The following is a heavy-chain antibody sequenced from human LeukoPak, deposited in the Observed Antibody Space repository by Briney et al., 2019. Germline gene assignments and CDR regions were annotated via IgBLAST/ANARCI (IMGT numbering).Heavy chain of an antibody. V-gene: IGHV4-34*01. CDR3: ASSHYSGSYYYYYYIDV. D-gene: IGHD1-26*01. Sequence: SETLSLTCAVYGGSFSGYYWSWIRQPPGKGLEWIGEINHSGSTNYNPSLKSRVTISVDTSKNQFSLQLNSVTPEDTAVYYCASSHYSGSYYYYYYIDVWGKGTTVTVSS. CDR2: INHSGST. J-gene: IGHJ6*03. CDR1: GGSFSGYY.